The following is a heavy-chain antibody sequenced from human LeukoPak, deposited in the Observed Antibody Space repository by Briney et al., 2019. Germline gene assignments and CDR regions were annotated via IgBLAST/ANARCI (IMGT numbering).Heavy chain of an antibody. CDR1: GFTFSSYA. D-gene: IGHD6-19*01. Sequence: GSLRLSCAASGFTFSSYAMSWVRQPPGKGLEWIGEINHSGSTNYNPSLKSRVTISVDTSKNQFSLKLSSVTAADTAVYYCARAPGYSSGWYGARGTSRYFDYWGQGTLVTVSS. J-gene: IGHJ4*02. V-gene: IGHV4-34*01. CDR3: ARAPGYSSGWYGARGTSRYFDY. CDR2: INHSGST.